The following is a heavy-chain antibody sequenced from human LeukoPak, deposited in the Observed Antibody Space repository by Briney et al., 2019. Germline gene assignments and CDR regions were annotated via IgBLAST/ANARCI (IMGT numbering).Heavy chain of an antibody. Sequence: PSETLSLTCRVSGASINSGSNYWGWIRQPPGKTLEWIGSIYSSGSTYYNPSLKSRVIIMIDTPKNQFSLKLSSVTAADTAVYYCAREIVAGLGVSFDIWGQGTMVTVSS. CDR2: IYSSGST. V-gene: IGHV4-39*07. D-gene: IGHD6-19*01. J-gene: IGHJ3*02. CDR1: GASINSGSNY. CDR3: AREIVAGLGVSFDI.